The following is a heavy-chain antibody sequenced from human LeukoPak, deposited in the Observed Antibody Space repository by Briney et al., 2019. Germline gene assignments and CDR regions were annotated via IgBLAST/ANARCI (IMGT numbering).Heavy chain of an antibody. J-gene: IGHJ3*02. CDR3: ARDTPLYADSPDAFDI. CDR2: IGSSGSTV. CDR1: GFSFSSYE. Sequence: GGSLRLSCAASGFSFSSYETNWVRQAPGKGLEWVSYIGSSGSTVYYADSVKGRFTTSRDNAKNSLYLQMNSLRDEDTAVYYCARDTPLYADSPDAFDIWGQGTMVTVSS. D-gene: IGHD2/OR15-2a*01. V-gene: IGHV3-48*03.